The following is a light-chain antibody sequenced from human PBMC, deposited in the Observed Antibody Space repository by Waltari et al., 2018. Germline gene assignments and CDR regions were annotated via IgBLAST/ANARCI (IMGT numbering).Light chain of an antibody. CDR1: QRLTKNY. Sequence: VLTQSPGTLSLSPGERATLSCMVSQRLTKNYLAWYQQNPGQAPRLVIYGASIRAAGIPDRISGSGSRTDFTRTISRLEAEDFAVYYGQQYGSEVLYTFGQGTQRE. CDR3: QQYGSEVLYT. CDR2: GAS. J-gene: IGKJ2*01. V-gene: IGKV3-20*01.